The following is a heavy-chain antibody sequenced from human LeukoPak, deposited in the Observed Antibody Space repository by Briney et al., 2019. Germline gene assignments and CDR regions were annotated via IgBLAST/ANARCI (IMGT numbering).Heavy chain of an antibody. V-gene: IGHV3-33*01. Sequence: GGSLRLSCAASGFTFSNYGMHWVRQAPGKGLEWVAVILYDGSAKYYADSVMGRFTISRDNSKNTLYLQMNSLRTEDSAIYYCARAQTYYYDTSGFGLDPWGQGTLVTVSS. CDR2: ILYDGSAK. CDR1: GFTFSNYG. CDR3: ARAQTYYYDTSGFGLDP. D-gene: IGHD3-22*01. J-gene: IGHJ5*02.